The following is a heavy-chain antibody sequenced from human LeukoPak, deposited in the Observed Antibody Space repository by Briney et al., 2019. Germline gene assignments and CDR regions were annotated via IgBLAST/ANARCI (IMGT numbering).Heavy chain of an antibody. Sequence: ASVKISCYASADIFTGQFIHCVRQAPGEGLEWMAMYNPNSGDTKSCQRFQDRVTMTRGTSVNTAVMELSRLTSDDTAVYYCARGGPRANGFDYWGQGTLVSVSS. V-gene: IGHV1-2*02. J-gene: IGHJ4*02. CDR1: ADIFTGQF. CDR2: YNPNSGDT. CDR3: ARGGPRANGFDY.